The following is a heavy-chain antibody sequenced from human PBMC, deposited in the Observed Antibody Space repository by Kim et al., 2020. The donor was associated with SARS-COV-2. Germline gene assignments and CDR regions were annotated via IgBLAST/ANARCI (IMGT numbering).Heavy chain of an antibody. J-gene: IGHJ5*01. V-gene: IGHV5-51*01. Sequence: GESLKISCKGSGFSFTNSWHGWVRQMPGKGLEWMGIIYPGDSGTRYSPSFQGPVTFSVDTSISTAYLQWNSLKASDTAMYYCARQAGGGAGGSCCWLDFWGEGTQDSVTS. D-gene: IGHD2-21*01. CDR1: GFSFTNSW. CDR3: ARQAGGGAGGSCCWLDF. CDR2: IYPGDSGT.